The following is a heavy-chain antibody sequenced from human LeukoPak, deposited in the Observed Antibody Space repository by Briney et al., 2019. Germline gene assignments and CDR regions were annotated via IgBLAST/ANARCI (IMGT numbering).Heavy chain of an antibody. CDR3: ARGAAIYSGMDV. CDR2: ISSGGVYT. Sequence: GGSLRLSCAASGFTFSTYSMNWVRQAPGKGLEWVSSISSGGVYTNYADSVKGRFTISRDNAKNSLYLQMNSLRAEDTAVYYCARGAAIYSGMDVWGQGTTVTVSS. J-gene: IGHJ6*02. CDR1: GFTFSTYS. D-gene: IGHD5-12*01. V-gene: IGHV3-21*01.